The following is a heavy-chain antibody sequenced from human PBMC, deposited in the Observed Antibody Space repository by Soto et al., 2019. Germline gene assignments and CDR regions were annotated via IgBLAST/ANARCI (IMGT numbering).Heavy chain of an antibody. CDR3: XXXXXXXXXXNWFDP. Sequence: QVQLVESGGGVVQPGRSLRLSCAASGFTFSSYAMHWVRQAPGKGLEWVAVISYDGSNKYYADSVKGRFTISRDNSKNXXXXXXXXXXXXXXXXXXXXXXXXXXXXXNWFDPWGQGTLVTVSS. CDR1: GFTFSSYA. V-gene: IGHV3-30-3*01. J-gene: IGHJ5*02. CDR2: ISYDGSNK.